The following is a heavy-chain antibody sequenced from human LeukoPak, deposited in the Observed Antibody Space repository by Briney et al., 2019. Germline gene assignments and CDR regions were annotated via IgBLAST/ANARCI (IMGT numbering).Heavy chain of an antibody. CDR2: INARGDT. J-gene: IGHJ5*02. CDR1: GWSFNDYY. V-gene: IGHV4-34*01. CDR3: ARGQVPAARGYNWFDP. D-gene: IGHD2-2*01. Sequence: SGTLSLTCAVYGWSFNDYYWNWIRQPPGKGLEWIGEINARGDTNYNPSLKSRVTISVDTSKKQFSLRLTSMIAADTALYYCARGQVPAARGYNWFDPWGQGTLVTVSP.